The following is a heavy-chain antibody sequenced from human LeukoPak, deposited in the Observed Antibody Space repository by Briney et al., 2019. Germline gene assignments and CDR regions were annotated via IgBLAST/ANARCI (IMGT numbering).Heavy chain of an antibody. CDR2: IIPIFDTA. Sequence: GASVKVSCKASGGTFSSYAIRWVRQAPGQGLEWMGGIIPIFDTAHYAQKFQGRVTITADESTSTAYMELSRLRSEDTAVYYCAREATLLWFGETLGGNFDYWGQGTLFTVSS. D-gene: IGHD3-10*01. CDR3: AREATLLWFGETLGGNFDY. V-gene: IGHV1-69*13. J-gene: IGHJ4*02. CDR1: GGTFSSYA.